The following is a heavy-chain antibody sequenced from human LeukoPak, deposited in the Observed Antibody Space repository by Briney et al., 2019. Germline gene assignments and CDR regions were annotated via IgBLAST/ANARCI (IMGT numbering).Heavy chain of an antibody. D-gene: IGHD3-10*01. CDR2: IIPIFGTA. CDR1: GGTFSIFP. Sequence: PAVKVGCKAAGGTFSIFPTSWVRQAPGPGLVGVGWIIPIFGTANYAQKFQGRVTITADESTSTAYMELSSLRSEDTAVYYCARDRMVRGVFNWFDPWGQGTLVTVSS. J-gene: IGHJ5*02. CDR3: ARDRMVRGVFNWFDP. V-gene: IGHV1-69*13.